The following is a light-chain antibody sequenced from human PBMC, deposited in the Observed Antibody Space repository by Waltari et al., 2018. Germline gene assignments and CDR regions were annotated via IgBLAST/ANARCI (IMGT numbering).Light chain of an antibody. Sequence: QSALTQPPSASGSLGQSVTISCTGTNSDVGGYNYVSWSQQHPGKAPKLMIYEVSKRPSGVPDRFSGSKSGNTASLTVSGLQAEDEADYYCSSYAGNNNLVFGGGTKLTVL. CDR1: NSDVGGYNY. J-gene: IGLJ2*01. V-gene: IGLV2-8*01. CDR3: SSYAGNNNLV. CDR2: EVS.